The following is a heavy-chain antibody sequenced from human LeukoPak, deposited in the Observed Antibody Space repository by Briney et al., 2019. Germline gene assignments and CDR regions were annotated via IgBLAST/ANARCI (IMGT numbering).Heavy chain of an antibody. CDR1: GGSISSYY. V-gene: IGHV4-59*01. CDR3: ARGLPGYSNGDDAFDI. Sequence: SETLSLTCTVSGGSISSYYWSWFRQPPGKGLEWIGYIYYSGSTNYNPSLKSRVTISVDTSRNQFSLKLSSVTAADTAVYYCARGLPGYSNGDDAFDIWGQGTMVTVSS. D-gene: IGHD6-19*01. J-gene: IGHJ3*02. CDR2: IYYSGST.